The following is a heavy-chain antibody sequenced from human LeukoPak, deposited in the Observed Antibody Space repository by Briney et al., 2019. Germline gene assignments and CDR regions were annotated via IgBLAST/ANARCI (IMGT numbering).Heavy chain of an antibody. CDR3: ARENSGSYREFDY. J-gene: IGHJ4*02. D-gene: IGHD1-26*01. V-gene: IGHV4-4*07. CDR1: GGSISSYY. CDR2: IYTSGST. Sequence: SETLSLTCTVSGGSISSYYWSWIRQPAGKGLEWIWRIYTSGSTNYNAFIKRLVSMSVDTSKTQFFLKISFVTDADTAVFYCARENSGSYREFDYWGQGTLVTVSS.